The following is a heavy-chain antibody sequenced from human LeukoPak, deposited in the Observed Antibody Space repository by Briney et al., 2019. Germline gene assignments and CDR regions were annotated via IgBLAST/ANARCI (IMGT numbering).Heavy chain of an antibody. J-gene: IGHJ4*02. CDR1: GFTFSTNA. V-gene: IGHV3-23*01. Sequence: GGSLRLSCAASGFTFSTNAMSWVPQAQGKELEWVSAISGSGGSTYYADSVKVRFTISRDNSKNTLYLQMNSLRAEDTAVYYCAKPSRGATNYWGQGTLVTVSS. D-gene: IGHD1-26*01. CDR2: ISGSGGST. CDR3: AKPSRGATNY.